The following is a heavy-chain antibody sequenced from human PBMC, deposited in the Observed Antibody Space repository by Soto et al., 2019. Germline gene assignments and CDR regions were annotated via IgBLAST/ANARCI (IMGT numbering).Heavy chain of an antibody. Sequence: QVQLVQSGAEVKKPGASVKVSCKASGYTFTSYDINCVRQATGQGLEWMGWMNPNSGSTGYAKKFQGRVTMIRNTSISPAYMELSSLRSEDTAVYYCPRGEGVGATDFDYWGQGTLVTVSS. CDR1: GYTFTSYD. CDR3: PRGEGVGATDFDY. V-gene: IGHV1-8*01. D-gene: IGHD1-26*01. CDR2: MNPNSGST. J-gene: IGHJ4*02.